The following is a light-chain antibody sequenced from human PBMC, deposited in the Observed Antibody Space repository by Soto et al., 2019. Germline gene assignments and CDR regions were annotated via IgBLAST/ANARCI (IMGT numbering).Light chain of an antibody. J-gene: IGKJ4*01. Sequence: EIVLTQSPATLSLSPGERATLSCRASQSVSSYLAWYQQKPGQAPRLLIYDASNRASGIPARFSGSGSGTDFTLTIRSLEPEDFAVYYCQQRSTWPLTFGGGTTVEIK. CDR3: QQRSTWPLT. CDR1: QSVSSY. V-gene: IGKV3-11*01. CDR2: DAS.